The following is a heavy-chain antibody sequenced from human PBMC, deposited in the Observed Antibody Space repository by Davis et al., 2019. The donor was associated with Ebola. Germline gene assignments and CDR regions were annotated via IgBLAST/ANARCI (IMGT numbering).Heavy chain of an antibody. J-gene: IGHJ5*02. CDR1: GFTFDDYA. Sequence: SLKISCAASGFTFDDYAMHWVRQAPGKGLEWVSGISWNSGSIGYADSVKGRFTISRDNAKNSLYLQMNSLRAEDTAVYYCARDGYCSSTSCYTIAPWFDPWGQGTLVTVSS. D-gene: IGHD2-2*02. CDR2: ISWNSGSI. CDR3: ARDGYCSSTSCYTIAPWFDP. V-gene: IGHV3-9*01.